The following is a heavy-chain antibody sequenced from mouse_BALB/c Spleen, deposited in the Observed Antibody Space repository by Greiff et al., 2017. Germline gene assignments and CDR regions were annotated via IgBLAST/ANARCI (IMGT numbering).Heavy chain of an antibody. D-gene: IGHD2-1*01. V-gene: IGHV5-9-1*01. CDR1: GFTFSSYA. J-gene: IGHJ2*01. CDR2: ISSGGSYT. CDR3: ARDGNYGFDY. Sequence: DVMLVESGGGLVKPGGSLKLSCAASGFTFSSYAMSWVRQTPEKRLEWVATISSGGSYTYYPDSVKGRFTISRDNAKNTLYLQMSSLRSEDTAMYYCARDGNYGFDYWGQGTTLTVSS.